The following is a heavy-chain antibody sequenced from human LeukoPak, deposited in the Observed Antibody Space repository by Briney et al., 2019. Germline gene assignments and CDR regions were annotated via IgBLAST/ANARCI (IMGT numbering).Heavy chain of an antibody. V-gene: IGHV3-9*01. D-gene: IGHD1-26*01. CDR2: LSWHSGSI. CDR1: GFKFNDYA. Sequence: GRSLRLSCVASGFKFNDYAMHWVRQAPGKGLEWVSGLSWHSGSIGYEDSVKGRFIISRDNAKNSLYLEMNSLRPEDSALYYCAKETKVGENLYYFDYWGRGTLVTVSS. CDR3: AKETKVGENLYYFDY. J-gene: IGHJ4*02.